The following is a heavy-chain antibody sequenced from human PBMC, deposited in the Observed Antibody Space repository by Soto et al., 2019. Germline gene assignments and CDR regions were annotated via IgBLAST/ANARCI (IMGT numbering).Heavy chain of an antibody. Sequence: EVQLLESGGGLVQPGGSLRLSCAASGFTFSSYALTWVRQAPGKGLELVSAISGSGDSTYYADSVNGRLTVSRDNSKSTRYLQTNSYRSEDTSVYYCARRGSGSYCDYWGQGTLVTVTS. J-gene: IGHJ4*02. D-gene: IGHD1-26*01. CDR1: GFTFSSYA. CDR3: ARRGSGSYCDY. CDR2: ISGSGDST. V-gene: IGHV3-23*01.